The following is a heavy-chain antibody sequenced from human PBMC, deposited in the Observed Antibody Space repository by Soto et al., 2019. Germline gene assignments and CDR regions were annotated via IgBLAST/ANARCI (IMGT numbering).Heavy chain of an antibody. CDR2: ISSDGRNK. J-gene: IGHJ4*02. CDR1: GFTFSGYA. V-gene: IGHV3-30*04. Sequence: QVQLVESGGGVVQPGRSLRLSCAASGFTFSGYAMHWVRQAPGKGLEWVALISSDGRNKHYAASVKGRLSISRDNSKNTVYLQMNSLRAEDAAVYYCARDTPGDSWVGYPYWGQGTLVTVSS. CDR3: ARDTPGDSWVGYPY. D-gene: IGHD3-3*01.